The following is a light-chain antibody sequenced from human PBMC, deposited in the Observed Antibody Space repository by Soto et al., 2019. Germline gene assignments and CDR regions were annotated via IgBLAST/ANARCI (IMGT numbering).Light chain of an antibody. CDR3: TSYAGSTYFLV. V-gene: IGLV2-8*01. J-gene: IGLJ3*02. CDR2: EVS. CDR1: SSDVGGYNS. Sequence: QSALTQPPSASGSPGQSVTISCTGTSSDVGGYNSVSWYQHHPGKAPKLMIYEVSKRPSGVPDRFSGSKSGNTASLTVSGPQADDEADYYCTSYAGSTYFLVFGGGTKVTVL.